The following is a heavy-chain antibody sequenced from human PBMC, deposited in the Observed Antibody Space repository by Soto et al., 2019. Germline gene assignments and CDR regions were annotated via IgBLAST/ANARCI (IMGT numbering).Heavy chain of an antibody. J-gene: IGHJ6*02. V-gene: IGHV1-46*01. D-gene: IGHD3-3*01. CDR1: GYTFTSYY. Sequence: ASVKVSCKASGYTFTSYYMHWVRQAPGQGLEWMGIINPSGGSTSYAQKFQGRVTMTRDTSTSTVYMELSSLRSEDTAVYYCASASDYDFWSGRPLDFGMEAWGQGTTVTV. CDR2: INPSGGST. CDR3: ASASDYDFWSGRPLDFGMEA.